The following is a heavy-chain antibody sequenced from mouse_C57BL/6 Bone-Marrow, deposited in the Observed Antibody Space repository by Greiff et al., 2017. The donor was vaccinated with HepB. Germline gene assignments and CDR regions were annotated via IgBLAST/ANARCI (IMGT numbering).Heavy chain of an antibody. J-gene: IGHJ1*03. Sequence: EVKLMESGGGLVQPGGSLKLSCAASGFTFSSYGMSWVRQTPDKRLEWVATISSGGSYTYYPDSVKGRFTISRDNAKNTLYLQMSSLKSEDTAMYYCARHLITTVWYFDVWGTGTTVTVSS. D-gene: IGHD1-1*01. CDR2: ISSGGSYT. CDR1: GFTFSSYG. CDR3: ARHLITTVWYFDV. V-gene: IGHV5-6*03.